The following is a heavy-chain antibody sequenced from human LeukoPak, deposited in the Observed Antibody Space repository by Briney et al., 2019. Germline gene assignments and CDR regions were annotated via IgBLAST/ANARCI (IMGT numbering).Heavy chain of an antibody. Sequence: GGSLRLSCAASGFTVSAKYMNWVRQAPGKGLEWVSVIYSGGSTYYADSVKGRFTISRDNSMNTLYLQMNSLRADDTAVYYCARDPDSSSGKYFDYWGQGTLVTVSS. J-gene: IGHJ4*02. CDR3: ARDPDSSSGKYFDY. V-gene: IGHV3-53*01. CDR1: GFTVSAKY. D-gene: IGHD6-13*01. CDR2: IYSGGST.